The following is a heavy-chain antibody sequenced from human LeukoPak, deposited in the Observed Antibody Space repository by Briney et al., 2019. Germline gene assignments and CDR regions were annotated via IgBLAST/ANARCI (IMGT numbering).Heavy chain of an antibody. D-gene: IGHD6-6*01. V-gene: IGHV3-33*01. Sequence: GGSLRLSCAASGFTFSSYGMHWVRQAPGKGLEWVAVIWYDGSNKYYADSVKGRFTISRGNSENTLYLQMNSLRAEDTAVYYCASESSSSDYWGQGTLVTVSS. CDR2: IWYDGSNK. CDR3: ASESSSSDY. CDR1: GFTFSSYG. J-gene: IGHJ4*02.